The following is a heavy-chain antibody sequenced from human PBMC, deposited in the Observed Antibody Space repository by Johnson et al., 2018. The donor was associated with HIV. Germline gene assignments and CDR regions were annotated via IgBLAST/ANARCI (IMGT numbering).Heavy chain of an antibody. D-gene: IGHD6-19*01. J-gene: IGHJ3*02. CDR3: AGGVAVAFDI. V-gene: IGHV3-66*01. Sequence: VQLVESGGGLVQPGGSLRLSCAASGFTVSTNSMSWVRQAPGKGLEWVSVIYSGDNTLYADSVKGRFIVSRDNSKNTLYVQMNSLRAEDTAVYYCAGGVAVAFDIWGQGTMVIVSS. CDR1: GFTVSTNS. CDR2: IYSGDNT.